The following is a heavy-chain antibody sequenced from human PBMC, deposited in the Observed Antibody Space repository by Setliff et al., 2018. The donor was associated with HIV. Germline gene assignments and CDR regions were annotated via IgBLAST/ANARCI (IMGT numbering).Heavy chain of an antibody. V-gene: IGHV4-31*03. CDR2: IFHSGDT. CDR1: GVSVGSGDYY. D-gene: IGHD5-12*01. J-gene: IGHJ6*02. Sequence: SETLSLTCSVSGVSVGSGDYYWHWIRQHPEKALEWIGYIFHSGDTYYNPSLKSRISMSVDTSKNQFSLKVRYVTAADTAIYYCAREIWGQVAHVPYGMDVWGQGTTVTVSS. CDR3: AREIWGQVAHVPYGMDV.